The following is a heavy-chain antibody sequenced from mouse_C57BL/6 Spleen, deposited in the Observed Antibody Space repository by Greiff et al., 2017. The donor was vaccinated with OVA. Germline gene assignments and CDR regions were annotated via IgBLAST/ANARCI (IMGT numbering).Heavy chain of an antibody. CDR2: IYPGSGST. CDR1: GYTFTSYW. D-gene: IGHD1-1*01. Sequence: QVQLQQSGAELVKPGASVKMSCKASGYTFTSYWITWVKQRPGQGLEWIGDIYPGSGSTNYNEKFKSKATLTVDTASSTAYMQLSSLTSADSAVYYCAIMYYYVSSPRYYAMDYWGQGTSVTVSS. V-gene: IGHV1-55*01. CDR3: AIMYYYVSSPRYYAMDY. J-gene: IGHJ4*01.